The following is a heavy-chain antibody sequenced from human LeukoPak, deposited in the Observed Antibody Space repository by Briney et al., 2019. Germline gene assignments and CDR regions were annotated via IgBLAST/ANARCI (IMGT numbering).Heavy chain of an antibody. CDR1: GYTFTSYD. Sequence: ASVTVSCKASGYTFTSYDINWVRQATGQGLEWMGWMNPNSGNTGYAQKFQGRVTITRNTSISTAYMELSSLRSEDTAVYYCASCSTSCYLDAFDIWGQGTMVTVSS. V-gene: IGHV1-8*03. J-gene: IGHJ3*02. D-gene: IGHD2-2*01. CDR3: ASCSTSCYLDAFDI. CDR2: MNPNSGNT.